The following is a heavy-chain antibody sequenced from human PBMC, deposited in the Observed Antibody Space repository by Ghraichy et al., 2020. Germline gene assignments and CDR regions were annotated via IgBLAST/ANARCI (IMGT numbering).Heavy chain of an antibody. J-gene: IGHJ5*02. V-gene: IGHV4-30-2*01. Sequence: SETLSLTCAVSGGSISSGGYSWSWIRQPPGKGLEWIGYIYHSGSTYYNPSLKSRVTISVDRSKNQFSLKLSSVTAADTAVYYCARGKEARLGWFDPWGQGTLVTVSS. CDR2: IYHSGST. CDR3: ARGKEARLGWFDP. CDR1: GGSISSGGYS. D-gene: IGHD3-10*01.